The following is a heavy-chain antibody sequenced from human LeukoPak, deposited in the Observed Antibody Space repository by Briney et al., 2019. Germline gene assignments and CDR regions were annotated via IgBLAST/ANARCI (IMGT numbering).Heavy chain of an antibody. V-gene: IGHV4-59*08. J-gene: IGHJ4*02. CDR2: IYYSGNT. CDR1: GGSISSYY. CDR3: ARQNYGAAPLRY. D-gene: IGHD4/OR15-4a*01. Sequence: SETLSLTCTVSGGSISSYYWSWIRQPPGKGLEWIGYIYYSGNTNYNPSLKSRVTISVDTSKNQFSLKLSSVTAADTAVYYCARQNYGAAPLRYWGQGTLVTVSS.